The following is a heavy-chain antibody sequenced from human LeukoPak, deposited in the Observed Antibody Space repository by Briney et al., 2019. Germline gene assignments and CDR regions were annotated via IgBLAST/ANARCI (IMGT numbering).Heavy chain of an antibody. CDR1: GGSISSTTYY. Sequence: PSETLSLTCTVSGGSISSTTYYWGWIRQPPGKGLEWIGCMSYSGSTYYNPSLRGRVTISVDTSKKHFSLKLTSVTAADTAVYYCARQIAVAGGIDYWGQGTLVTVSS. V-gene: IGHV4-39*01. CDR2: MSYSGST. CDR3: ARQIAVAGGIDY. D-gene: IGHD6-19*01. J-gene: IGHJ4*02.